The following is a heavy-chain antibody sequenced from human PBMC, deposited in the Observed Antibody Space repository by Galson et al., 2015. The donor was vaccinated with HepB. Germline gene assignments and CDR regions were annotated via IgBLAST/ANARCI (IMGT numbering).Heavy chain of an antibody. J-gene: IGHJ4*02. D-gene: IGHD4-17*01. CDR1: GFTFGDYA. Sequence: SLRLSCAASGFTFGDYAMSWFRQAPGKGLEWVAFIRSKAYGGTTEYAASVKGRFTISRDDSKSIAYLQMNSLKTGDTAVYYCTRTYGDYYGGASDYWGQGTLVTVSS. CDR3: TRTYGDYYGGASDY. CDR2: IRSKAYGGTT. V-gene: IGHV3-49*03.